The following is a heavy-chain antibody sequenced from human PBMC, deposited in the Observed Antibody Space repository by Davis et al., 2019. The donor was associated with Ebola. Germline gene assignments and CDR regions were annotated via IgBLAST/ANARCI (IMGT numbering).Heavy chain of an antibody. V-gene: IGHV4-34*01. CDR1: GGSFSGYF. Sequence: SETLSLTCAVYGGSFSGYFWTWIRQSPGKGLEWIGEINHSGSTNYNPSLKSRVTISVDTSKNQFSLKLSSVTAADTAVYYCARGDVVVAATLDYWGQGTLVTVSS. CDR2: INHSGST. CDR3: ARGDVVVAATLDY. J-gene: IGHJ4*02. D-gene: IGHD2-15*01.